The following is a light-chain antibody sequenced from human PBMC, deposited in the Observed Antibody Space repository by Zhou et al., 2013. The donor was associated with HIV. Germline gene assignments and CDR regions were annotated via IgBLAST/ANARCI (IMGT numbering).Light chain of an antibody. V-gene: IGKV3-20*01. CDR3: QQRSTGWPPLIT. CDR2: GAS. J-gene: IGKJ5*01. CDR1: QSVSSIY. Sequence: EIVLTQSPGTLSLSPGERATLSCRASQSVSSIYLAWYQHRPGQGPRLLIYGASSRATGVPDRFSGSGSGTDFTLTISRLEPEDFAVYYCQQRSTGWPPLITFGQGTRLEI.